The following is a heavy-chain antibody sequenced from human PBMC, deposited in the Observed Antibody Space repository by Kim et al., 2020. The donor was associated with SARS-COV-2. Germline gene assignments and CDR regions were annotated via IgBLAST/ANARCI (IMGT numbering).Heavy chain of an antibody. V-gene: IGHV3-23*03. CDR1: GFTFSSYA. CDR3: AKGTGPILTGYYPFDY. CDR2: LYSGGSSK. J-gene: IGHJ4*02. Sequence: GGSLRLSCAASGFTFSSYAMRWVRQAPGKGLEWVSVLYSGGSSKYYADSVKGRFTISRDNTKHTLYLQMHRLRAEDTAVYYCAKGTGPILTGYYPFDYWGQGTLVTVSS. D-gene: IGHD3-9*01.